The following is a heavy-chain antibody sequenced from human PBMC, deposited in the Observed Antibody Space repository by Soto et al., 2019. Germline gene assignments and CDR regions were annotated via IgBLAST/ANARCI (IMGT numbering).Heavy chain of an antibody. CDR2: IYHSGST. D-gene: IGHD2-8*01. J-gene: IGHJ3*02. CDR1: GGSISSGVYS. CDR3: ARHVCPDI. Sequence: SETLSLTCAVSGGSISSGVYSLSWIRQPPGKGLEWIGYIYHSGSTYDNPSPKSRVTLSVDRSKNQFSLKLSSVAAADTAVYYCARHVCPDIWGQGTMVPVSS. V-gene: IGHV4-30-2*01.